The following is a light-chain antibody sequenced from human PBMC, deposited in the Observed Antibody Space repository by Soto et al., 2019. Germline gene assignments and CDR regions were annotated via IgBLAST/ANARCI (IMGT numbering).Light chain of an antibody. CDR3: QQYYSTLLLT. J-gene: IGKJ4*01. CDR1: QSVLYSSNNKNY. CDR2: WAS. Sequence: DIVMTQSPDSLAVSLGERATINCKSSQSVLYSSNNKNYLAWYQQKPGQPPKLLIYWASTRESGVPDRFSGSGSGTDFTLTISSLPAEDVAIYYCQQYYSTLLLTFGGGTKVEIK. V-gene: IGKV4-1*01.